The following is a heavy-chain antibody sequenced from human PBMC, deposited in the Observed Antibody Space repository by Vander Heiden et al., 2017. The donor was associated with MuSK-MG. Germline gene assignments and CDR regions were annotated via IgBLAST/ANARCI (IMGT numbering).Heavy chain of an antibody. CDR3: ATQRYGKYTAYDY. Sequence: QVQLQESGPGLVKPSETLSLTCTVSGGSISNSYWSWIRQPPGKGLEWIGYIYYSGSTNYNPSLKSRVTISIDTSKNQFSLKLTSVTAADTAVYYCATQRYGKYTAYDYWGQGTLVTVSS. CDR1: GGSISNSY. J-gene: IGHJ4*02. D-gene: IGHD5-12*01. CDR2: IYYSGST. V-gene: IGHV4-59*08.